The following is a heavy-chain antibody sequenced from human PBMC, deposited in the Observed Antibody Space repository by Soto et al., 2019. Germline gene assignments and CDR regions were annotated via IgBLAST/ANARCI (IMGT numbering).Heavy chain of an antibody. V-gene: IGHV1-3*01. CDR1: GYTFTSYA. D-gene: IGHD3-10*01. CDR2: INAGNGNT. CDR3: ARGVGSGSYYNQYTWFDP. Sequence: ASVKVSCKASGYTFTSYAMHWVRQAPGQRLEWMGWINAGNGNTKYSQKLQGRVTMTADTSTSTAYMELRSLRSDDTAVYFFARGVGSGSYYNQYTWFDPWGQGTLVTVSS. J-gene: IGHJ5*02.